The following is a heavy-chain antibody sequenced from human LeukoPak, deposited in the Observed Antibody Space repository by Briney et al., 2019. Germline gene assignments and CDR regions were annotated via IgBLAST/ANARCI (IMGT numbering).Heavy chain of an antibody. CDR3: ARDSPTSTRYNWFDP. D-gene: IGHD5/OR15-5a*01. CDR2: IDSSGTTV. V-gene: IGHV3-48*03. Sequence: GGSLRLSCAASGLIFSSYEMNWVRQASGKGLEWISFIDSSGTTVFYADSVKGRFTISRDNAKNSLYLEMNSLRAEDTAVYYCARDSPTSTRYNWFDPWGQGTLVTVSS. J-gene: IGHJ5*02. CDR1: GLIFSSYE.